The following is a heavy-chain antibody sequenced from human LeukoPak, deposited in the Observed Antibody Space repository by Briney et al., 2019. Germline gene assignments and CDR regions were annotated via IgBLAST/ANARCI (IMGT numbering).Heavy chain of an antibody. J-gene: IGHJ4*02. Sequence: GASVKVSCKASGYTSTSYDINWVRQATGQGLEWMGWMNPNSGNTGYAQKFQGRVTMTRNTSISTAYMELSSLRSEDTAVYYCARGDSYYDSSGYYSIGFDYWGQGTLVTVSS. V-gene: IGHV1-8*01. D-gene: IGHD3-22*01. CDR2: MNPNSGNT. CDR1: GYTSTSYD. CDR3: ARGDSYYDSSGYYSIGFDY.